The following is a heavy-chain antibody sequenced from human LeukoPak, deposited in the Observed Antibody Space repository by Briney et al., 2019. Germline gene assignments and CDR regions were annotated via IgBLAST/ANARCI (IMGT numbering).Heavy chain of an antibody. V-gene: IGHV7-4-1*02. CDR1: GYTFTSYA. CDR2: INTNTGKP. Sequence: GASVKVSCKASGYTFTSYAMNWVRQAPGQGLEWMGWINTNTGKPMYAQGFTGRFVFSLDTSVSTAYLQITSLKAEDTALYYCARSYRIAVADRAYYYYYYMDVWGKGTTVTVSS. D-gene: IGHD6-19*01. J-gene: IGHJ6*03. CDR3: ARSYRIAVADRAYYYYYYMDV.